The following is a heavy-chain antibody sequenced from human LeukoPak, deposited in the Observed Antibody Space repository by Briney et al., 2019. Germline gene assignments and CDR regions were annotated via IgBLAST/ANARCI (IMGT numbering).Heavy chain of an antibody. CDR2: IRYDGSNK. Sequence: GGSLRLSCAASGFTFSSYGRHWVRQAPGKGLEWVSFIRYDGSNKFYADSVKGRFTISRDNPRNTLYLQMNSLRAEDTAMYHCAKEWELTYWGQGTLVTVSS. CDR1: GFTFSSYG. V-gene: IGHV3-30*02. J-gene: IGHJ4*02. D-gene: IGHD1-26*01. CDR3: AKEWELTY.